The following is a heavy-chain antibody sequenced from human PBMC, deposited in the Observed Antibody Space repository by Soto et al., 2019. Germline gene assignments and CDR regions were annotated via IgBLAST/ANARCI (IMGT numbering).Heavy chain of an antibody. J-gene: IGHJ6*02. D-gene: IGHD3-10*01. CDR3: ARDHVVLLWFGAAFGTKNGMDV. CDR2: TYYRSKWYN. V-gene: IGHV6-1*01. Sequence: SQTLSLTCAISGDSVSSNSAAWNWIRQSPSRGLEWLGRTYYRSKWYNDYAVSVKSRITINPDTSKNQFSLQLNSVTPEDTAVYYCARDHVVLLWFGAAFGTKNGMDVWGQGTTVTVSS. CDR1: GDSVSSNSAA.